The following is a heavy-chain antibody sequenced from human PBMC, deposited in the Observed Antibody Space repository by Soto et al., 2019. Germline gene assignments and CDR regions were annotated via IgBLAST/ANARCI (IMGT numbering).Heavy chain of an antibody. CDR2: INKDGSDK. CDR1: GFTLSGYW. CDR3: AGGGGNFDP. J-gene: IGHJ5*02. V-gene: IGHV3-7*04. Sequence: EVQLVESGGGLVQPGGSLRLTCAASGFTLSGYWMSWVRQAPGKGLEWVANINKDGSDKRYVDSVKGRFTISRDNAKNFPYLEMKSLGAEDTGVFYWAGGGGNFDPWGQGTLVTVSS. D-gene: IGHD3-16*01.